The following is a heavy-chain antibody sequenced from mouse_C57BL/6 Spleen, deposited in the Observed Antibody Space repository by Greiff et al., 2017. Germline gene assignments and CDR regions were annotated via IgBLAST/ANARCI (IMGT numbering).Heavy chain of an antibody. CDR1: GYSFTNYN. D-gene: IGHD4-1*01. V-gene: IGHV1-39*01. CDR2: INPNYGSS. Sequence: SGPELVKPGASVKISCKASGYSFTNYNMNWVKQSNGKSLEWIGVINPNYGSSSYNQKFKGKATLTVDQSSSTAYMQLNSLTSEDSAVYYCAKLTGTDWYFDVWGTGTTVTVSS. J-gene: IGHJ1*03. CDR3: AKLTGTDWYFDV.